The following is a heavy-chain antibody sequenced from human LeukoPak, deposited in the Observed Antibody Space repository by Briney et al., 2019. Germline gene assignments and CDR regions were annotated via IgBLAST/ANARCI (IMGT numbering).Heavy chain of an antibody. CDR2: IYYSGST. V-gene: IGHV4-31*03. CDR1: GGSISSGGYY. D-gene: IGHD3-22*01. CDR3: ASTEGVEFRGYPFDI. J-gene: IGHJ3*02. Sequence: SETLSLTCTVSGGSISSGGYYWSWLRQHPGKGLEWIGYIYYSGSTYYNPSLKSRVTISVDTSKNQFSLKLSSVTAADTAVYYCASTEGVEFRGYPFDIWGQGTMVTVSS.